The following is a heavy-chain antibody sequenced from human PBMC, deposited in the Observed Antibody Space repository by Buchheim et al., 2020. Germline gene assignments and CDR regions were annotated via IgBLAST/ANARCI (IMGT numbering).Heavy chain of an antibody. V-gene: IGHV3-30*18. Sequence: QVQLVESGGGVVQPGRSLRLSCAASGFTFSSYGMHWVRQAPGKGLEWVAVISYDGSNKYYADSVKGRFTISRDNSKNTLYLQMNSLRAEDTAVYYCAKDGITGTSDYFDYWGQGTL. J-gene: IGHJ4*02. CDR3: AKDGITGTSDYFDY. CDR1: GFTFSSYG. CDR2: ISYDGSNK. D-gene: IGHD1-7*01.